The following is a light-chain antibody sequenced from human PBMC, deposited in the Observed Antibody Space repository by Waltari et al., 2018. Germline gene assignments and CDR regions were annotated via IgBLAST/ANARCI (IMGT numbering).Light chain of an antibody. CDR1: NSDVGTYNY. CDR3: SSYTTSDVVV. J-gene: IGLJ2*01. Sequence: QSALTQPASVSGSPGQSITISCTGSNSDVGTYNYVSWYQQYPGKAPKLVIHDVSSRPSGTSYRFSGSKSGNTASLTISGLQAEDEADYYCSSYTTSDVVVFGGRTKVTVL. V-gene: IGLV2-14*03. CDR2: DVS.